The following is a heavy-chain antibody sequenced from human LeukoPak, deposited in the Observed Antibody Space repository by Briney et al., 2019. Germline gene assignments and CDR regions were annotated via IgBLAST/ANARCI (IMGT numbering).Heavy chain of an antibody. J-gene: IGHJ5*02. V-gene: IGHV4-30-2*01. CDR3: ARDMYLLWFDP. Sequence: SETLSLTCTVSGGSISSGGYYWSWIRQPPGKGLEWIGYIYHSGSTYYNPSLRSRVTISVDRFKNQFSLKLSSVTAADTAVYYCARDMYLLWFDPWGQGTLVTVSS. D-gene: IGHD2-2*01. CDR2: IYHSGST. CDR1: GGSISSGGYY.